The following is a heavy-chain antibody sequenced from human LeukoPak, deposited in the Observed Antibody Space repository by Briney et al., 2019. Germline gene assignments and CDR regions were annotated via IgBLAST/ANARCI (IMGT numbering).Heavy chain of an antibody. J-gene: IGHJ3*02. CDR1: GGSISSSSYY. CDR3: ARLYYYGSGNAFDI. Sequence: ASETLSLTCTVSGGSISSSSYYWGWIRQPPGKGPEWIGSIYYSGSTYYNPSLKRRVTISVDTSKNQFSLKLSSVTAADTAVYYCARLYYYGSGNAFDIWGQGTMVTVSS. D-gene: IGHD3-10*01. CDR2: IYYSGST. V-gene: IGHV4-39*01.